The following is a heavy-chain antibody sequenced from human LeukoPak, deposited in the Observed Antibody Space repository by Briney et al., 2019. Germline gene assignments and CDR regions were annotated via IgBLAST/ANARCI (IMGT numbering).Heavy chain of an antibody. CDR1: GCLFTSYW. D-gene: IGHD6-13*01. CDR2: IYPGDSDT. CDR3: ARLQQLVFDY. V-gene: IGHV5-51*01. Sequence: GGSLKISCKGSGCLFTSYWIGGVRQMPGKGLEWMGIIYPGDSDTRYSPSFQGQVTISADKSISTAYLQWSSLKASDTAMYYCARLQQLVFDYWGQGTLVTVSS. J-gene: IGHJ4*02.